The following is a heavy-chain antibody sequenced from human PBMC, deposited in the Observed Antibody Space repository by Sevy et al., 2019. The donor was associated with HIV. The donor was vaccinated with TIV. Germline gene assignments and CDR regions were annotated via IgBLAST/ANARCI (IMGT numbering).Heavy chain of an antibody. D-gene: IGHD1-26*01. J-gene: IGHJ4*02. CDR2: ISWNSGVI. CDR1: GFIFEDYA. Sequence: GGSLRLSCAVSGFIFEDYAMHWVRQVPGKGLEWVSGISWNSGVIGYADSLNGRFTISRDKAKHSLYLQMDSLRGADTAFYYCTSSGTYLSYRREFDYWGQGTLVTVSS. V-gene: IGHV3-9*01. CDR3: TSSGTYLSYRREFDY.